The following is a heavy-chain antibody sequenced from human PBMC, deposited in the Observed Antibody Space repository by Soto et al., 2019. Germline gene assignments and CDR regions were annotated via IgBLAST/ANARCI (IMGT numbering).Heavy chain of an antibody. D-gene: IGHD6-6*01. CDR3: ARGGGSSFGS. CDR2: INSDGSST. V-gene: IGHV3-74*01. Sequence: GGSLRLSCVVSSTFSSYWMHWVRQAPGKGLVWVSRINSDGSSTSYADSVKGRFTISRDNAKNTLYLQMNSLRAEDTAVYYCARGGGSSFGSWGQGTLVTVSS. CDR1: STFSSYW. J-gene: IGHJ4*02.